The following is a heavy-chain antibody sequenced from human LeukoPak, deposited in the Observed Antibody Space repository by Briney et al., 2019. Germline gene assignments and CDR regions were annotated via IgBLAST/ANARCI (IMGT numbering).Heavy chain of an antibody. CDR1: GFTFSSYA. D-gene: IGHD3-3*01. CDR3: AKVGVRFSLNYYYMDV. CDR2: ISGSGGST. J-gene: IGHJ6*03. V-gene: IGHV3-23*01. Sequence: PGGSLRLSCAASGFTFSSYAMSWVRQAPGKGLEWVSAISGSGGSTYYADSVKGRFTISRDNSKNTLYLQMNSLRAEDTAVYYCAKVGVRFSLNYYYMDVWGKGTTVTVSS.